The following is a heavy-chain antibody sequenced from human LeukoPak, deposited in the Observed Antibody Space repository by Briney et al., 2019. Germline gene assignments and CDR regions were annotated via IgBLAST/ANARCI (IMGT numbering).Heavy chain of an antibody. CDR1: GFTFSSYA. CDR3: AKDLSYFGWLPYYFDY. V-gene: IGHV3-23*01. Sequence: PGGSLRLSCAASGFTFSSYAMSWVRQAPGKGLEWVSAISGSGGSTYYADSVKGRFTISRDNSKNTLYLQMNSLRAEDTAVYYCAKDLSYFGWLPYYFDYWGQGTLVTVSS. J-gene: IGHJ4*02. D-gene: IGHD3-9*01. CDR2: ISGSGGST.